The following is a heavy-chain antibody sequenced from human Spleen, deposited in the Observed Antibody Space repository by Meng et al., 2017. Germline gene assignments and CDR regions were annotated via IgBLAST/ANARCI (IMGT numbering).Heavy chain of an antibody. CDR3: ATGVSIGDISGS. D-gene: IGHD3-10*01. V-gene: IGHV1-24*01. J-gene: IGHJ5*02. CDR2: FDPDDDET. CDR1: GYTLTQLA. Sequence: ASVKVSCKVSGYTLTQLAMNWVRQAPGKGLEWMGSFDPDDDETVYAQKFQGRVTMTEDTSTDTAYMELSSLTSEDTAVYYCATGVSIGDISGSWGQGTLVTVSS.